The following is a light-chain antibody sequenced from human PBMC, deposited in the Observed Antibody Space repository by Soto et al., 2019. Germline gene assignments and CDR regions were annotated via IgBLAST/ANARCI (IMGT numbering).Light chain of an antibody. CDR1: QSVSSN. J-gene: IGKJ2*01. V-gene: IGKV3-20*01. Sequence: EIVLTQSPATLSLSPGERATLSCRASQSVSSNLAWYQQKPGQAPTLLVYAASRRAAGIPDRFSGSGSGTDFTLTITRLEPEDVAVYFCQQYFTAPPRYTFGQGTKVDIK. CDR3: QQYFTAPPRYT. CDR2: AAS.